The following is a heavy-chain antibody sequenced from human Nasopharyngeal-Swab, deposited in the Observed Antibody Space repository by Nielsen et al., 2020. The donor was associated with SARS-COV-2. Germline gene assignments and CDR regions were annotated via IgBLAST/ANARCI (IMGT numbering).Heavy chain of an antibody. CDR3: IAAAGTGSFDY. CDR1: GFTFSSYA. Sequence: GESLKISCAASGFTFSSYAMSWVRQAPGKGLEWVSAISGSGGSTYYADSVKGRFTISRDNSKNTLYLQMDSLRANDTAVYYCIAAAGTGSFDYWGQGTLVTVSS. CDR2: ISGSGGST. D-gene: IGHD6-13*01. V-gene: IGHV3-23*01. J-gene: IGHJ4*02.